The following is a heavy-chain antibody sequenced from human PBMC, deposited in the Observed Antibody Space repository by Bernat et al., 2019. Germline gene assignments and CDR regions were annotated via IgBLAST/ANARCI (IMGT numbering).Heavy chain of an antibody. CDR3: ARDRPRRGYSYGQYYYYGMDV. J-gene: IGHJ6*02. CDR2: INPNSGGT. CDR1: GYTFTGYY. D-gene: IGHD5-18*01. V-gene: IGHV1-2*04. Sequence: QVRLVQSGAEVKKPGASVKVSCKASGYTFTGYYMHWVRQAPGQGLEWMGWINPNSGGTNYAQKFQGWVTMTRDTSISTAYMELSRLRSDDTAVYYCARDRPRRGYSYGQYYYYGMDVWGQGTTVTVSS.